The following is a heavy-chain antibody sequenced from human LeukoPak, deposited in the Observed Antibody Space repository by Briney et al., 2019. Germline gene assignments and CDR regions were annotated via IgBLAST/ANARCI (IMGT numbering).Heavy chain of an antibody. D-gene: IGHD3-10*01. CDR3: ARIDPLGYFDQ. J-gene: IGHJ4*02. Sequence: PSETRSLTCTVSGAFSSRFYWSWVRQSPGKGLEWIGNIFFSGHSNYNPSLTGRVTISPDTSKSQFSLKMTSVTAADTALYYCARIDPLGYFDQWGQGTLVTVSS. CDR2: IFFSGHS. CDR1: GAFSSRFY. V-gene: IGHV4-59*13.